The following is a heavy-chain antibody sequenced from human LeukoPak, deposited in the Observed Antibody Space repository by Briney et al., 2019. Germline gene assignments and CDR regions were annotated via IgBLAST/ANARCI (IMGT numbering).Heavy chain of an antibody. Sequence: PGGSLRLSCAASGFTFSSYAMNWVRQAPGKGLEWVSGISGSGGSTYYADSVKGRFTISRDNSKNTLYLQMNSLRAEDTAVYYCAKAPTTVAISYYYGMDVWGQGTTVTVSS. J-gene: IGHJ6*02. CDR2: ISGSGGST. D-gene: IGHD4-23*01. CDR1: GFTFSSYA. CDR3: AKAPTTVAISYYYGMDV. V-gene: IGHV3-23*01.